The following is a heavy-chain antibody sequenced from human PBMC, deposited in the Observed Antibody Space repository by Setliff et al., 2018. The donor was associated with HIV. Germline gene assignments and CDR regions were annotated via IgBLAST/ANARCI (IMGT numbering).Heavy chain of an antibody. Sequence: PGGSLRLSCAASGFTFSTYAMRWVRQAPGKGLEWVSVISGSGDNTYYADSVKGRFTISRDYSESTLYLQMNSLRAGNTAVYYCAKGSNKAAGSSIFDYWGQGALVTVSS. CDR1: GFTFSTYA. CDR2: ISGSGDNT. CDR3: AKGSNKAAGSSIFDY. J-gene: IGHJ4*02. D-gene: IGHD6-13*01. V-gene: IGHV3-23*01.